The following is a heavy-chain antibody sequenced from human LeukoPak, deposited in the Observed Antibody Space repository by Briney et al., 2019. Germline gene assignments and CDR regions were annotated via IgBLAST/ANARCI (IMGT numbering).Heavy chain of an antibody. CDR3: AKVRFLEWSEGGMDV. CDR1: GFTFSSYA. V-gene: IGHV3-23*01. Sequence: AGGSLILSCAASGFTFSSYAMSWVHQAPGKGLEWVSAISGSGGSTYYADSVKGRFTISRDNSKNTLYLQMNSLRAEDTAVYYCAKVRFLEWSEGGMDVWGQGTTVTVSS. CDR2: ISGSGGST. J-gene: IGHJ6*02. D-gene: IGHD3-3*01.